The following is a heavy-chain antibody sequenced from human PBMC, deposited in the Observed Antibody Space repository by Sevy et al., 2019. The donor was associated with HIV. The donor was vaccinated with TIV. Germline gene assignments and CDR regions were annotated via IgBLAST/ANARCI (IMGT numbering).Heavy chain of an antibody. CDR3: ARDHVKDGDLGDYYYFAMDV. D-gene: IGHD4-17*01. V-gene: IGHV3-11*01. CDR2: ISGSDNTK. Sequence: GGSLRLSCAASGFTLSDYYMSWIRQAPGKGLEWVSYISGSDNTKYNADSVKGRFPISRENAKNSLYLKMNSLRAEDTAVYYCARDHVKDGDLGDYYYFAMDVWGQGTTVTVSS. CDR1: GFTLSDYY. J-gene: IGHJ6*02.